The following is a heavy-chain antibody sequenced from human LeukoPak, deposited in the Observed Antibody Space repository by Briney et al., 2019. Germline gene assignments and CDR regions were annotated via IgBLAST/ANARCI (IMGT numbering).Heavy chain of an antibody. V-gene: IGHV1-18*01. CDR1: GYTFTTYG. CDR3: ARDAKVTTTSLDC. D-gene: IGHD4-11*01. Sequence: ASVKVSCKASGYTFTTYGISWVRQAPGQGLEWMGWISAYNGDTNYAQKFQGRVTMTTDTSTSTAYMELRSLRSDDTAVYYCARDAKVTTTSLDCWGQGTLVTVSS. J-gene: IGHJ4*02. CDR2: ISAYNGDT.